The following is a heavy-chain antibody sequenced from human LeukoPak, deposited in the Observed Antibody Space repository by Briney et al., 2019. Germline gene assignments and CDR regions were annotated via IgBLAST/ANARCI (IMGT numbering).Heavy chain of an antibody. D-gene: IGHD3-10*01. CDR3: ARYNGSGSYYNPFFDY. CDR1: GGSISSYY. J-gene: IGHJ4*02. CDR2: IYYSGST. V-gene: IGHV4-59*12. Sequence: SETLSLTCTVSGGSISSYYWSWIRQPPGKGLEWIGYIYYSGSTYYNPSLKSRVTISVDTSKNQFSLKLSSVTAADTAVYYCARYNGSGSYYNPFFDYWGQGTLVTVSS.